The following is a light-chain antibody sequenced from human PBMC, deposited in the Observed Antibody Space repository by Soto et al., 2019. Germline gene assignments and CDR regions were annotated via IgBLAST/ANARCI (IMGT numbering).Light chain of an antibody. J-gene: IGLJ2*01. CDR2: EVS. V-gene: IGLV2-14*01. CDR3: SSYSTTSSPHVL. Sequence: QSALAQPASVSGSPGQSITISCTGTSSDVGGYNYVSWYQQQSGKAPKLIIYEVSYRPSGVSTRFSGSKSDNTASLTISGLQAEDEADYFCSSYSTTSSPHVLFGGGTQLTVL. CDR1: SSDVGGYNY.